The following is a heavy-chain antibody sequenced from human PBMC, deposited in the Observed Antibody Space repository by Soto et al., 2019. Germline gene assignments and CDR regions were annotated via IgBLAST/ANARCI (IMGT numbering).Heavy chain of an antibody. V-gene: IGHV3-23*01. Sequence: GGSLRLSCAASGFTFSSYWMSRVRQAPGKGLEWVSNINGGGGRKYYVDTVKGRFTISRDNSKNTLYLQMNSLRAEDTAVYYCAKDLLAVAESDYWGQGTLVTVSS. D-gene: IGHD6-19*01. J-gene: IGHJ4*02. CDR3: AKDLLAVAESDY. CDR2: INGGGGRK. CDR1: GFTFSSYW.